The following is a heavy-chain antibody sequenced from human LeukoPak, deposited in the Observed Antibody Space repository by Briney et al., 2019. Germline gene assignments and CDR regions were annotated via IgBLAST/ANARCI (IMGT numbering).Heavy chain of an antibody. J-gene: IGHJ4*02. V-gene: IGHV4-39*07. Sequence: SETLSLTCTVSGGSISSSSYYWGWIRQPPGKGLEWIGSIYYSGSTYYNPSLKSRVTISVDTSKNQFSLKLSSVTAADTAVYYCARGGSGGSGSPYYFDYWGQGTLVTVSS. CDR3: ARGGSGGSGSPYYFDY. D-gene: IGHD3-10*01. CDR1: GGSISSSSYY. CDR2: IYYSGST.